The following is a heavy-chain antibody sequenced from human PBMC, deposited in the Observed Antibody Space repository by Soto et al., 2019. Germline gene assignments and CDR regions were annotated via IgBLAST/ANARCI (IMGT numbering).Heavy chain of an antibody. CDR3: ARWVQYFQH. Sequence: QVQLVESGGGVVQPGRSLRLSCAASGFTFSSYAMHWVRQAPGKGLEWVAVISYDGSNKYYADSVKGRFTISRDNSKNTLYLPMNSRRAEDTAVYYCARWVQYFQHWGQGTLVTVSS. CDR2: ISYDGSNK. V-gene: IGHV3-30-3*01. J-gene: IGHJ1*01. CDR1: GFTFSSYA.